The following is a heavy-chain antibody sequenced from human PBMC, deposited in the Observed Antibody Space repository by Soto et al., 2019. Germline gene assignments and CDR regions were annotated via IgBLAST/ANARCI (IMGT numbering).Heavy chain of an antibody. CDR1: GFTFSSYA. J-gene: IGHJ4*02. V-gene: IGHV3-30-3*01. CDR3: ARFKGCSGGSCYPYFDY. Sequence: QVLLVESGGGVVQPGRSLRLSCAASGFTFSSYAMHWVRQAPGKGLEWVAVMSYDGSNKYYADSVKGRFTISRDNSKNTLYLQMNSRRAEDTAVYYCARFKGCSGGSCYPYFDYWGQGTLVTVSS. CDR2: MSYDGSNK. D-gene: IGHD2-15*01.